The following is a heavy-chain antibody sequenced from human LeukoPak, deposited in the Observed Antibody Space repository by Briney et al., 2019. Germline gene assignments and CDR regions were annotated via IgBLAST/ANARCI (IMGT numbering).Heavy chain of an antibody. CDR2: INPSGGST. V-gene: IGHV1-46*01. CDR1: GYTFTSYY. J-gene: IGHJ3*02. Sequence: GASVKVSCKASGYTFTSYYMHWVRQAPGQGLEWMGIINPSGGSTSYAQKFQGRVTMTRDTSTSTVYMELSSLRSEDTAVYYCARERGLRITMVRGVSKPPNDAFDIWGQGTMVTVSS. D-gene: IGHD3-10*01. CDR3: ARERGLRITMVRGVSKPPNDAFDI.